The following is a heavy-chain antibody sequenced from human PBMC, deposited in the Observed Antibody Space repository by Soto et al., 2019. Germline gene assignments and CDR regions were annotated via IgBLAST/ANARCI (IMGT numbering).Heavy chain of an antibody. D-gene: IGHD3-10*01. V-gene: IGHV3-23*01. CDR3: ACLAWFGDPVPPFDC. Sequence: GGSLRLSCAASGFTFSTYAMSWVRQAPGKGLEWVSGISSSGGSTNHADSVKGRFIISRDNSKNMVYLQMNSLRAEDTAVYYCACLAWFGDPVPPFDCWGQGIVVTVS. J-gene: IGHJ4*02. CDR1: GFTFSTYA. CDR2: ISSSGGST.